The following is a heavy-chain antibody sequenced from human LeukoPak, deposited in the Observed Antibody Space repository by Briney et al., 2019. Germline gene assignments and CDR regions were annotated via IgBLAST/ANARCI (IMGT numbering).Heavy chain of an antibody. Sequence: APVKVSCKASGYTFTGYYMHWVRQAPGQGLEWMGWINPNSGGTNYAQKFQGRVTMTRDTSISTAYMELSRLRSDDTAVYYCARVAGAVAGSPLFDYWGQGTLVTVSS. CDR2: INPNSGGT. V-gene: IGHV1-2*02. D-gene: IGHD6-19*01. J-gene: IGHJ4*02. CDR3: ARVAGAVAGSPLFDY. CDR1: GYTFTGYY.